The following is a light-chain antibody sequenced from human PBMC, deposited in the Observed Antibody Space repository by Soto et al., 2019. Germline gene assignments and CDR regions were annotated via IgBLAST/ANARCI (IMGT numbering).Light chain of an antibody. CDR3: QQYGGSPLT. V-gene: IGKV3-15*01. CDR1: QSVNIN. Sequence: EIVMTQSPATLSVSPGERATLSCRASQSVNINLAWYQQKPGQAPRLLIFGASSRANGIPARFSGSGSGTHFTLTISRLEPEDFAVYYCQQYGGSPLTFGGGTKVDIK. J-gene: IGKJ4*01. CDR2: GAS.